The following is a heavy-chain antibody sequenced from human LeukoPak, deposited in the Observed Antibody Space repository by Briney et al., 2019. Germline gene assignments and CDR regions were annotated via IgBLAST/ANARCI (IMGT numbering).Heavy chain of an antibody. Sequence: PSETLSLTCTVSGGSISSYYWSWIRQPPGKGLEWIGSIYYSGSTYYNPSLKSRVTVSVDTSKNQFSLKLSSVTAADTAVYYCARDHEGYDYVWGSYRHFDYWGQGTLVTVSS. J-gene: IGHJ4*02. CDR2: IYYSGST. CDR3: ARDHEGYDYVWGSYRHFDY. D-gene: IGHD3-16*02. CDR1: GGSISSYY. V-gene: IGHV4-59*12.